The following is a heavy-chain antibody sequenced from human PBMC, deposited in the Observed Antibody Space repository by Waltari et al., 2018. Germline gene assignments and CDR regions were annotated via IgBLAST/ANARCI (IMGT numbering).Heavy chain of an antibody. CDR1: GGSFSGYY. V-gene: IGHV4-34*01. Sequence: QVQLQQLGAGLLQPSETLSPPCSVFGGSFSGYYCSWIPQPPRKGPEWIGASNHSGSTNYNPSLKSRVTISVDTSKNQFSLKLSSVTAADTAVYYCARAGSSWYRYYYGMDVWGQGTTVTVSS. CDR2: SNHSGST. CDR3: ARAGSSWYRYYYGMDV. D-gene: IGHD6-13*01. J-gene: IGHJ6*02.